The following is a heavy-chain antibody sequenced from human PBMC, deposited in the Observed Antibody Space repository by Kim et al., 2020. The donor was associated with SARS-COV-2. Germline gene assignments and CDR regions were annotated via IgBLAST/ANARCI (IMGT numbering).Heavy chain of an antibody. Sequence: DGRNTDYADSVKGRFTISIDNSKNTLYLQMNSPRAEDTAVYYCRGSGAFDYWGQGTLVTVSS. CDR2: DGRNT. V-gene: IGHV3-30*02. D-gene: IGHD7-27*01. CDR3: RGSGAFDY. J-gene: IGHJ4*02.